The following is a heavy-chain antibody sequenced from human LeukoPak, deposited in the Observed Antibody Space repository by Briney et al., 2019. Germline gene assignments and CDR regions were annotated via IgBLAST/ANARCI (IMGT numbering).Heavy chain of an antibody. V-gene: IGHV3-21*01. CDR1: GFTFSSYS. D-gene: IGHD6-13*01. CDR2: ISSSSSYI. J-gene: IGHJ6*03. CDR3: ARDRKGSSYYYYMDV. Sequence: PRGSLRLSCAASGFTFSSYSMNWVRQAPGKGLERVSSISSSSSYIYYADSVKGRFTISRDNAKNSLYLQMNSLRAEDTAVYYCARDRKGSSYYYYMDVWGKGTTVTVSS.